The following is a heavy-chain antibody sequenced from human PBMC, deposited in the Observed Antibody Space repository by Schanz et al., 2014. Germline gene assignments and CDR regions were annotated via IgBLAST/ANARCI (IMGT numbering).Heavy chain of an antibody. D-gene: IGHD3-9*01. CDR2: ISSSSSYI. CDR3: AKDHAGSDILTALGN. CDR1: GFTFNNFN. V-gene: IGHV3-21*04. J-gene: IGHJ4*02. Sequence: EVQLVESGGGLVKPGGSLRLSCAASGFTFNNFNMNWVRQAPGKGLEWVSSISSSSSYISYADSVKGRFTISRDNAKNSLYLQMNSLRAEDTAVYYCAKDHAGSDILTALGNWGQGTLVTVSS.